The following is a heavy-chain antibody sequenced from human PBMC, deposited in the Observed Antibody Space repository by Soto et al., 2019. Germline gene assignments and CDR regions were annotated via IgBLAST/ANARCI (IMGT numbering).Heavy chain of an antibody. J-gene: IGHJ6*02. CDR1: GNTFTSYY. Sequence: ASVKVSCKASGNTFTSYYMHWVRQAPGQGLEWMGIINSGGGSGIYTQKLQGRFSMTRDTSTSTVYMELSSLRYEDTAVYYCASGYYSDYGMDVWGQGTTVTVSS. CDR2: INSGGGSG. D-gene: IGHD6-13*01. CDR3: ASGYYSDYGMDV. V-gene: IGHV1-46*01.